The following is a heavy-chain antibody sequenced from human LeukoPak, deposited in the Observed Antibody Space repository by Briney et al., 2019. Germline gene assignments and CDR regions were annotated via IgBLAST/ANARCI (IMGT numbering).Heavy chain of an antibody. D-gene: IGHD5-18*01. J-gene: IGHJ6*02. CDR1: GYTFTSYG. Sequence: ASVKVSCKASGYTFTSYGISWVRQAPGQGPEWMGWISAYNGNTNYAQKLQGRVTITRDTSASTAYMELSSLRSEDTAVYYCARSAVDVFSDYTAMVSRDTGPSGYGMDVWGQGTTVTVSS. CDR2: ISAYNGNT. CDR3: ARSAVDVFSDYTAMVSRDTGPSGYGMDV. V-gene: IGHV1-18*01.